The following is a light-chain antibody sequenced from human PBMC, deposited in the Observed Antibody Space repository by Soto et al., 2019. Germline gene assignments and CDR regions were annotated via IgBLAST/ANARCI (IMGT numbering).Light chain of an antibody. V-gene: IGLV2-11*01. J-gene: IGLJ2*01. CDR1: SSDVGGYNY. Sequence: QSALTQPRSVSGSPGQSVTISCTGTSSDVGGYNYVSWYQQHPGKAPKLVIYDGSKRPSGVPDRFSGSKSGNTAYLTISGLQAEDEADYYCCSYAGSYSWVFGGGTKVTV. CDR2: DGS. CDR3: CSYAGSYSWV.